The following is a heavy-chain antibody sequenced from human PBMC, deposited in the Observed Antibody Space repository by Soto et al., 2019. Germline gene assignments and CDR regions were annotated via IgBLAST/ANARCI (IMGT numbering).Heavy chain of an antibody. CDR2: IWYDGSNK. Sequence: QVQLVESGGGVVQPGRSLRLSCAASGFTFSSYGMHWVRQAPGKGLEWVAVIWYDGSNKYYADSVKRRFTISRDNSKHTLYLQMNSLRAEDTAVYYCARDRHYYGSGPIDYWGQGTLVTVSS. J-gene: IGHJ4*02. CDR1: GFTFSSYG. D-gene: IGHD3-10*01. CDR3: ARDRHYYGSGPIDY. V-gene: IGHV3-33*01.